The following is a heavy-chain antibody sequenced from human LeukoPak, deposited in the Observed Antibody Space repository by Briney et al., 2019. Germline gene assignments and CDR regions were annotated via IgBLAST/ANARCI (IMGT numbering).Heavy chain of an antibody. CDR3: ARVATTGGVNYYYYGMDV. CDR1: GGTFSSYA. J-gene: IGHJ6*02. D-gene: IGHD5-12*01. V-gene: IGHV1-69*13. CDR2: IIPIFGTA. Sequence: GASVTVSCKASGGTFSSYAISWVRQAPGQGLEWMGGIIPIFGTANYAQKFQGRVTITADESTSTAYMELSSLRSEDTAVYYCARVATTGGVNYYYYGMDVWGQGTTVTVSS.